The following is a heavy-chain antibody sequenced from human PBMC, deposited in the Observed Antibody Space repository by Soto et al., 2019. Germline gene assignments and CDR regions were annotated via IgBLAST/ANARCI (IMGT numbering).Heavy chain of an antibody. Sequence: QVQLQESGPGLVKPSQTLSLTCTVSGGSISSGDYYWSWIRQPPGKGLEWIGYIYYSGSTYYNPSLKSRVTISGDTSKNQFSLKLSSVTAAATAVYYCARVGGFGATTIDYWGQGTLVTVSS. CDR3: ARVGGFGATTIDY. D-gene: IGHD3-10*01. CDR1: GGSISSGDYY. J-gene: IGHJ4*02. V-gene: IGHV4-30-4*01. CDR2: IYYSGST.